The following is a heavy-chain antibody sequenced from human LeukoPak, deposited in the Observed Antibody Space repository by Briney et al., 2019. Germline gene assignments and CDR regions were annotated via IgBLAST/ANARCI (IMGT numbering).Heavy chain of an antibody. Sequence: GGSLRLSCAASGFTFSSYWMHWVHQAPGKGLVWVSRIKSDGSTTTYADSVKGRFTISRDNAKNTLYLQMNSLRAEDTAVYYCARFETSPGGVAFDIWGQGTMVTVSS. J-gene: IGHJ3*02. D-gene: IGHD1-1*01. CDR2: IKSDGSTT. V-gene: IGHV3-74*01. CDR1: GFTFSSYW. CDR3: ARFETSPGGVAFDI.